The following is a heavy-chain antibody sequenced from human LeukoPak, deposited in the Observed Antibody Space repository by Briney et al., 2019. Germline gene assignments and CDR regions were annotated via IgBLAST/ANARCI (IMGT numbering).Heavy chain of an antibody. Sequence: SQTLSLTCTVSGGSISSGGYYWSWIRQPPGKGLEWIGYIYHSGSTYYNPSLKSRVTISVDRSKNQFSLKLSSVTAADTAVYYCARPSYYDFWSGPRDAFDIWGHGTMVTVSS. V-gene: IGHV4-30-2*01. CDR3: ARPSYYDFWSGPRDAFDI. D-gene: IGHD3-3*01. J-gene: IGHJ3*02. CDR1: GGSISSGGYY. CDR2: IYHSGST.